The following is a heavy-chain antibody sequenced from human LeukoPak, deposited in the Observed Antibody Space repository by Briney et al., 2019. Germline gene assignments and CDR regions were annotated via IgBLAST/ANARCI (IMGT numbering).Heavy chain of an antibody. V-gene: IGHV1-2*02. CDR2: INPNSGGT. J-gene: IGHJ4*02. CDR1: GYTFTGYY. Sequence: ASVKVSCKASGYTFTGYYMHWVRQAPGQGLEGRGWINPNSGGTNYAQKFQGRVTMTRDTSISTAYMELSRLRSDDTAVYYCARASGSYMYYFDYWGQGTLVTVSS. CDR3: ARASGSYMYYFDY. D-gene: IGHD1-26*01.